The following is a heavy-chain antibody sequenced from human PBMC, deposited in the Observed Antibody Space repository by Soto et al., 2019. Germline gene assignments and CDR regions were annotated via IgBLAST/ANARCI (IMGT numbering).Heavy chain of an antibody. Sequence: SAPLSLTCVVSRGSISGRNWWSWVRQAPGKGLEWIGEVFHTGATTCSASLRSRVTISVDKSKDQVSLNLNSVTAAATAVYYCTRRIYDRRRKYFSFDLWGQGARVTVYS. J-gene: IGHJ4*02. CDR2: VFHTGAT. V-gene: IGHV4-4*02. CDR1: RGSISGRNW. D-gene: IGHD3-22*01. CDR3: TRRIYDRRRKYFSFDL.